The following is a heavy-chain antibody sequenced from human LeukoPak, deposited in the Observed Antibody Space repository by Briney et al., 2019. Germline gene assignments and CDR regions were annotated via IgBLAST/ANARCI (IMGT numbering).Heavy chain of an antibody. CDR1: GRSFSGSY. CDR3: TGITLAV. J-gene: IGHJ4*02. Sequence: AESLTLTCAAYGRSFSGSYVHWVRQASGKGLEWVGRIKSKDKNYATEYAASVKGRFTISRDDPKNTAYLQMNSLKTEDTAVYYCTGITLAVWGQGTVVRVFS. CDR2: IKSKDKNYAT. V-gene: IGHV3-73*01. D-gene: IGHD6-19*01.